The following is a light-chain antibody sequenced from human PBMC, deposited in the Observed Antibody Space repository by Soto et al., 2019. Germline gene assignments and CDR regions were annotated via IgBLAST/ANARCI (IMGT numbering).Light chain of an antibody. V-gene: IGKV3-15*01. CDR2: DAS. CDR3: QQYYNWPPKT. J-gene: IGKJ1*01. Sequence: EIVMTQSPATLSVSPGERVTLSCRASQSVSRQLAWYQQNPGQAPRLLIFDASTRATGISARFSGSGSGTEFTLTISSLQSEDLAVYYCQQYYNWPPKTFGQGTKVDIK. CDR1: QSVSRQ.